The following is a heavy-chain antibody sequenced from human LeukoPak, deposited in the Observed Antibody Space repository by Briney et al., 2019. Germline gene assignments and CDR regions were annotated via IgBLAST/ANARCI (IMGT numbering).Heavy chain of an antibody. CDR1: GYTFTSYA. V-gene: IGHV1-3*01. Sequence: ASVKVSCKASGYTFTSYAMHWVRQAPGQRLEWMGWINAGNGNTKYSQKFQGRVTITRDTSASTAYMELSSLRSEDTAVYYCARPYYYASGSYYPGGYWGQGTLVTVSS. CDR3: ARPYYYASGSYYPGGY. CDR2: INAGNGNT. J-gene: IGHJ4*02. D-gene: IGHD3-10*01.